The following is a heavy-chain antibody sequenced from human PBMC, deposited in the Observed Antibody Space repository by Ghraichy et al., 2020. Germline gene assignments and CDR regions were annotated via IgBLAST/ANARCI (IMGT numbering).Heavy chain of an antibody. CDR2: IRWDENR. J-gene: IGHJ3*01. Sequence: SGPTLVKPTQTLTLTCTFSGFSLSTIGVGVAWIRQPPGKAREWVYLIRWDENRRLTPSLKSRLIITKDTSKSQVVLQMTNMDPVDTATYYCSRSIIAAPVEGAFDFWGQGTKVTVSS. CDR3: SRSIIAAPVEGAFDF. V-gene: IGHV2-5*02. D-gene: IGHD6-6*01. CDR1: GFSLSTIGVG.